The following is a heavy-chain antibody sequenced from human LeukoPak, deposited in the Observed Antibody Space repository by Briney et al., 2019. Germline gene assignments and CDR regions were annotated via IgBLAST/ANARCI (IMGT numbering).Heavy chain of an antibody. CDR1: GGSISSYY. J-gene: IGHJ4*02. CDR3: ARGGHIAVAVTGPFDY. V-gene: IGHV4-59*01. CDR2: IYYSGST. D-gene: IGHD6-19*01. Sequence: PSETLSLTCTVSGGSISSYYWSWIRQPPGKGLEWIGYIYYSGSTNYNPSLKSRVTISVDTSKNQFSLKLSSVTAADTAVYYCARGGHIAVAVTGPFDYWGQGTLVTVSS.